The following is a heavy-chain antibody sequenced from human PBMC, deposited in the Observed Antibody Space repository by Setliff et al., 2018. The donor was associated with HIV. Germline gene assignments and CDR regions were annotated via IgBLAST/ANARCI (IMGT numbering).Heavy chain of an antibody. Sequence: SETLSLTCTVSGGSITSSYWGWIRQPAGKGLEWIGRIYTSGSSNYNPSRKSRVTLSIDTSKKQFSLKLASVTAADTAVYYCARGGSYDTFDYWGQGTQVTVCS. CDR2: IYTSGSS. V-gene: IGHV4-4*07. J-gene: IGHJ4*02. D-gene: IGHD3-22*01. CDR1: GGSITSSY. CDR3: ARGGSYDTFDY.